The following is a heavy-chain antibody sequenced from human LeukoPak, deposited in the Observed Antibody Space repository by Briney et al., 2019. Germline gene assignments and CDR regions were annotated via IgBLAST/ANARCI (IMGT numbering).Heavy chain of an antibody. CDR3: ARDKAFLGYYDTSGYFQQWFDS. Sequence: ASVKVSCKASGYTFNTYGITWVRQAPGQGLEWMGWISPYNGDTHYAQKFQDRVTMTTDTSTSTAYMDLRSLGFDGTAVYYCARDKAFLGYYDTSGYFQQWFDSWGQGTLVTVSS. CDR1: GYTFNTYG. J-gene: IGHJ5*01. CDR2: ISPYNGDT. V-gene: IGHV1-18*04. D-gene: IGHD3-22*01.